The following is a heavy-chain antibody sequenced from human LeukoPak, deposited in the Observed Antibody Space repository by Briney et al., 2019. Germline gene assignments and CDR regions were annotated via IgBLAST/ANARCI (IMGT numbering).Heavy chain of an antibody. D-gene: IGHD2-2*01. CDR2: IIPIFGPA. CDR1: GGTFSSYA. Sequence: GASVRVSCKASGGTFSSYAISWVRQAPGQGLEWMGGIIPIFGPANYAQKFQGRVTITTDESTSTAYMELSSLRSEDTAVYYCARDLWDPDLVVVPAAPGSDGVFGYWGQGTLVTVSS. J-gene: IGHJ4*02. CDR3: ARDLWDPDLVVVPAAPGSDGVFGY. V-gene: IGHV1-69*05.